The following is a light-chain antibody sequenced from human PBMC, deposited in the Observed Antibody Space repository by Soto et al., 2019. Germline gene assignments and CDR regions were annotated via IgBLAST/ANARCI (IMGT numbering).Light chain of an antibody. CDR3: QQYENYWT. Sequence: DIQMTQSPSTLSATAGDRVTITCRASQSISSWLAWYQHKPGKAPKLLIYDASNLDSGVPSRFSSSGSGTEFSLTISNLQPDDCATYYCQQYENYWTFGQGTRVEIK. J-gene: IGKJ1*01. CDR1: QSISSW. V-gene: IGKV1-5*01. CDR2: DAS.